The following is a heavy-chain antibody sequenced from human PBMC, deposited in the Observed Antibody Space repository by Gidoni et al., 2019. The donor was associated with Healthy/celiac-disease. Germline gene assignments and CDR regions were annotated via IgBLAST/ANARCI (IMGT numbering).Heavy chain of an antibody. V-gene: IGHV3-30-3*01. J-gene: IGHJ4*02. D-gene: IGHD6-19*01. Sequence: QVQLVESGGGVVQPGRSLGLPCAASGFPFSSYAMHWVRQAPGKGLEWVAVISYDGSNKYYADSVKGRFTISRDNSKNTLYLQMNSLRAEDTAVYYCARDVVSGWYPDYWGQGTLVTVSS. CDR1: GFPFSSYA. CDR2: ISYDGSNK. CDR3: ARDVVSGWYPDY.